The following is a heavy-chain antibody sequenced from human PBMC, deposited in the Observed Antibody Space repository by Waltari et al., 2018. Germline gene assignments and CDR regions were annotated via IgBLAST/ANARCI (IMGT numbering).Heavy chain of an antibody. CDR1: GGSISSYY. J-gene: IGHJ6*03. CDR2: IYTSGST. V-gene: IGHV4-4*07. D-gene: IGHD2-2*01. Sequence: QVQLQESGPGLVKPSETLSLTCTVAGGSISSYYWSWIRQPAGKGLEWIGRIYTSGSTNYNPSLKSRVTMSVDTSKNQFSLKLSSVTAADTAVYYCARDNQLLSQAGFYYYYYMDVWGKGTTVTVSS. CDR3: ARDNQLLSQAGFYYYYYMDV.